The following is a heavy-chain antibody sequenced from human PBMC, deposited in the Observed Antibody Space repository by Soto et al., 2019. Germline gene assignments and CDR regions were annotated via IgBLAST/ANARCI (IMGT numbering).Heavy chain of an antibody. CDR3: ARAQGNDYGDYLGY. Sequence: SETLSLTCAFYGGSFSGYYWSWIRQPPGKGLEWIGEINHSGSTNYNPSLKSRVTISVDTSKNQFSLKLSSVTAADTAVYYCARAQGNDYGDYLGYWGQGTLVTVSS. D-gene: IGHD4-17*01. J-gene: IGHJ4*02. CDR1: GGSFSGYY. CDR2: INHSGST. V-gene: IGHV4-34*01.